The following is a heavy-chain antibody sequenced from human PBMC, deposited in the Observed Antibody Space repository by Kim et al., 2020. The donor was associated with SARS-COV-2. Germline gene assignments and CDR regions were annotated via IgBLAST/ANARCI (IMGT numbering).Heavy chain of an antibody. CDR2: IYYSGST. J-gene: IGHJ5*02. CDR3: ARGLWFGELLEWFDP. Sequence: SETLSLTCTVSGGSISSGGYYWSWIRQHPGKGLEWIGYIYYSGSTYYNPSLKSRVTISVDTSKNQFSLKLSSVTAADTAVYYCARGLWFGELLEWFDPWGQGTLVTVSS. CDR1: GGSISSGGYY. D-gene: IGHD3-10*01. V-gene: IGHV4-31*03.